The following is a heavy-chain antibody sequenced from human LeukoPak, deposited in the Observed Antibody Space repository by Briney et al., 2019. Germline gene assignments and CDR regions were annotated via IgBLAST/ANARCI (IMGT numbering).Heavy chain of an antibody. CDR1: GGSVNSGSYY. V-gene: IGHV4-61*01. D-gene: IGHD6-19*01. CDR3: ARDDKWLER. J-gene: IGHJ4*02. Sequence: PSETLSLTCTVSGGSVNSGSYYWSWIRQPPGKGLEWIGYIYYSGSTNYNPSLKSRVTISLDTSKNQISLKLSSVTAADTAVYYCARDDKWLERWGQGTLVTVSS. CDR2: IYYSGST.